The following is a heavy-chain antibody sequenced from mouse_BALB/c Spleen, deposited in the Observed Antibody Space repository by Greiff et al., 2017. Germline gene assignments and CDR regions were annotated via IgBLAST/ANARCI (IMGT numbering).Heavy chain of an antibody. Sequence: VQLKQSGPGLVKPSQSLSLTCSVTGYSITSGYYWNWIRQFPGNKLEWMGYISYDGSNNYNPSLKNRISITRDTSKNQFFLKLNSVTTEDTATYYCAIYYGVAYWGQGTLVTVSA. CDR3: AIYYGVAY. CDR2: ISYDGSN. V-gene: IGHV3-6*02. J-gene: IGHJ3*01. CDR1: GYSITSGYY. D-gene: IGHD2-13*01.